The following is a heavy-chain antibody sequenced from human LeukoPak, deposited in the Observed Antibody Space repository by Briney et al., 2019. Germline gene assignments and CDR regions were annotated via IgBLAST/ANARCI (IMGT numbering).Heavy chain of an antibody. D-gene: IGHD4-17*01. CDR3: TRLYGDYAPVAY. Sequence: GGSLRLSCAASGFTFSGSAMHWVRQAPGKGLEWVGRIRSKANSYATAYAASVKGRFTISRDDSKNTAYLQMNSLKTEDTAVYYCTRLYGDYAPVAYWGQGTLVTVSS. V-gene: IGHV3-73*01. J-gene: IGHJ4*02. CDR2: IRSKANSYAT. CDR1: GFTFSGSA.